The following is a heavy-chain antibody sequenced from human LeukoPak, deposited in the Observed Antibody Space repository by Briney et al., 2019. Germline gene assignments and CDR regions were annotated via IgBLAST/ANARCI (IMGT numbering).Heavy chain of an antibody. D-gene: IGHD2-8*01. J-gene: IGHJ4*02. CDR2: INPNSGGT. CDR3: ASEEDAFDY. Sequence: ASVKVSCKASGYTFTGHYMHWVRQAPGQGLEWMGWINPNSGGTNYAQKFRGRVTMTRDTSISTAYMELSRVRSDDSAVCYCASEEDAFDYWGQGTLVTVSS. V-gene: IGHV1-2*02. CDR1: GYTFTGHY.